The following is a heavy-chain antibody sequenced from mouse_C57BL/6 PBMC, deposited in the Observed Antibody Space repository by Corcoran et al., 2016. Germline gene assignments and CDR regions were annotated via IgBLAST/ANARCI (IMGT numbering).Heavy chain of an antibody. J-gene: IGHJ1*03. CDR1: GYTFTSYG. D-gene: IGHD1-1*01. Sequence: QDQLQQSGAELARPGASVKLSCKAAGYTFTSYGISWMKQRTGQGLEWIGEIYPRSGNTYYNEKFKGKATLTADKSSSTAYMELRSLTSEDSAVYFCAMPTVVADWYFDVWGTGTTVTVSS. CDR3: AMPTVVADWYFDV. V-gene: IGHV1-81*01. CDR2: IYPRSGNT.